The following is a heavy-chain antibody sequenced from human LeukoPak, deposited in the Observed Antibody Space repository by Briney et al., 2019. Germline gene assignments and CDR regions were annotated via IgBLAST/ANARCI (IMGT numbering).Heavy chain of an antibody. CDR2: ISSSSSTI. Sequence: GGSLRLSCAASGFTFSSYSMNWVRQAPGKGLEWVSYISSSSSTIYYADSVKGRFTISKDNSKNTLYLQLSSLRAEDTAVYYCAKLALGSGNYWGQGTLVTVSS. CDR3: AKLALGSGNY. J-gene: IGHJ4*02. CDR1: GFTFSSYS. V-gene: IGHV3-48*01. D-gene: IGHD3-10*01.